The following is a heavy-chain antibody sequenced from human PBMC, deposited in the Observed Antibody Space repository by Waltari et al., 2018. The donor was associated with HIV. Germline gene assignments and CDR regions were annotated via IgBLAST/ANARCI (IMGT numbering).Heavy chain of an antibody. J-gene: IGHJ6*02. CDR2: IYHSGST. D-gene: IGHD1-7*01. CDR3: ARVPLELHRNRAWDDYYYYYGMDV. Sequence: QVQLQESGPGLVKPSETLSLTCTVSGYSISSGYYWGWIRQPPGKGLEWIGSIYHSGSTYYNPSLKSRVTISVDTSKNQFSLKLSSVTAADTAVYYCARVPLELHRNRAWDDYYYYYGMDVWGQGTTVTVSS. V-gene: IGHV4-38-2*02. CDR1: GYSISSGYY.